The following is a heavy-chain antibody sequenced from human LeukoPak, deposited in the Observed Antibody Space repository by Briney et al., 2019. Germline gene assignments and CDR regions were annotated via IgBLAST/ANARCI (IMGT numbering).Heavy chain of an antibody. CDR1: GYTFTGYY. CDR2: INPNSGGT. D-gene: IGHD2-2*01. J-gene: IGHJ4*02. Sequence: ASVKVSCKASGYTFTGYYMHWVRRAPGQGLEWMGWINPNSGGTNYAQKFQGRVTMTRDTSISTAYMELSRLRSDDTAVYYCARGLGYCSSTSCWPFDYWGQGTLVTVSS. CDR3: ARGLGYCSSTSCWPFDY. V-gene: IGHV1-2*02.